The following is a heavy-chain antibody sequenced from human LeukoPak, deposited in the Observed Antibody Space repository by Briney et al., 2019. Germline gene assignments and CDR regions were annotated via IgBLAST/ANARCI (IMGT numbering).Heavy chain of an antibody. CDR1: GFTFSSYG. CDR3: AKEHSSSWSDWYYYYGMDV. CDR2: ISYDGSNK. V-gene: IGHV3-30*18. Sequence: GGSLRLSCAASGFTFSSYGMHWVRQAPGKGLEWVAVISYDGSNKYYADSVKGRFTISRDNSKNTLYLQMNSLRAEDTAVYYCAKEHSSSWSDWYYYYGMDVWGKGTTVTVSS. J-gene: IGHJ6*04. D-gene: IGHD6-13*01.